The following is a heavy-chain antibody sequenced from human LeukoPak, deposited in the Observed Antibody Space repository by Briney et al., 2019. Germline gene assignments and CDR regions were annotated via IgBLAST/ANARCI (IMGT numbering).Heavy chain of an antibody. CDR2: IYYNGRT. Sequence: SETLSLTCSVSGGPISTYYWSWIRQPPGKGLEWIGTIYYNGRTYYNPSLKSRLTISVDTSKNQFSLKLSSVTAADTAVYYCARAVGGDGSGSLWGPGTLVTVSS. CDR3: ARAVGGDGSGSL. CDR1: GGPISTYY. V-gene: IGHV4-39*07. D-gene: IGHD3-10*01. J-gene: IGHJ4*02.